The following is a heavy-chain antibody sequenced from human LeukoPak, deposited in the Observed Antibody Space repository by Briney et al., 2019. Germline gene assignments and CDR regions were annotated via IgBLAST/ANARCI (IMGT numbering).Heavy chain of an antibody. CDR2: IRYDGSNK. CDR3: AKDKEETNYYYVGVDV. CDR1: GFTFSTYG. J-gene: IGHJ6*02. Sequence: PGGSLRLSCTASGFTFSTYGMHWVRQAPGKGLEWVAFIRYDGSNKYYADSVKGRFTISRDNSKNTVYLQMNSLRPEDTGVYYCAKDKEETNYYYVGVDVWGQGTTVTVSS. V-gene: IGHV3-30*02. D-gene: IGHD1-14*01.